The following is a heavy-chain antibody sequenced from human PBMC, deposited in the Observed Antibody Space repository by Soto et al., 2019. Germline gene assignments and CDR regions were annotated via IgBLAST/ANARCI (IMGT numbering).Heavy chain of an antibody. V-gene: IGHV1-8*01. D-gene: IGHD2-15*01. CDR1: GYTFTSYD. CDR3: AGGIVVVAAQRRVWFAP. J-gene: IGHJ5*02. CDR2: MNPNSGNT. Sequence: QVQLVQSGAEVKKPGASVKVSCKASGYTFTSYDINWVRQATGQGLEWMGWMNPNSGNTGYAQKVQGRVTMRGXXAXSXXYMELSSLRSEDTAVYYCAGGIVVVAAQRRVWFAPWGEGALVTVSS.